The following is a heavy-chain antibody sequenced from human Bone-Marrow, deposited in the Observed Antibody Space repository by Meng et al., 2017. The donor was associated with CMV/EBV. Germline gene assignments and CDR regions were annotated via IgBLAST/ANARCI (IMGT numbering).Heavy chain of an antibody. CDR2: IYYSGST. D-gene: IGHD6-19*01. V-gene: IGHV4-59*01. CDR1: GGSISSYY. CDR3: ARGGSGWYGGWFDP. J-gene: IGHJ5*02. Sequence: GSLRLSCTVSGGSISSYYWSWIRQPPGKGLEWIGYIYYSGSTNYNPSLKSRVTISVDTSKNQFSLKLSSVTAADTAVYYCARGGSGWYGGWFDPWGHGTLVTVSS.